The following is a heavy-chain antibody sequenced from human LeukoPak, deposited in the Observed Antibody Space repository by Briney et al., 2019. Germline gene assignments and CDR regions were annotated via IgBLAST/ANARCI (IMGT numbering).Heavy chain of an antibody. CDR1: GGSFSGYY. J-gene: IGHJ6*03. CDR3: ARGQWLRSYYYYYYMDV. V-gene: IGHV4-34*01. D-gene: IGHD5-12*01. CDR2: INHSGST. Sequence: KLSETLSLTCAVYGGSFSGYYWSWIRQPPGKGLEWIGEINHSGSTNYNPSLKSRVTISVDTSKNHFSLKLSSVTAADTAVYYCARGQWLRSYYYYYYMDVWGKGTMVTVSS.